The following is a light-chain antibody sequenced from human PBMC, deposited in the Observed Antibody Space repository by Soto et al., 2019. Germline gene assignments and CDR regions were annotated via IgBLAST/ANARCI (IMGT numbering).Light chain of an antibody. Sequence: QSALTQPASVSGSPGQSITISCTGTSSDIGDYKYVSWYQQHPDKAPKLIIFVKSNRPSGISNRFSASKSGNTASLTISGLQAEDEADYYCSSYTSSDTPYVFGPGTKVTVL. CDR1: SSDIGDYKY. CDR3: SSYTSSDTPYV. CDR2: VKS. J-gene: IGLJ1*01. V-gene: IGLV2-14*01.